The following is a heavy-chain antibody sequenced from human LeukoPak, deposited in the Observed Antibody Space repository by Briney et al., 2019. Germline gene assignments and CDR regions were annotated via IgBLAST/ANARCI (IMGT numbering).Heavy chain of an antibody. V-gene: IGHV3-30*03. J-gene: IGHJ4*02. CDR2: ISYDGSNK. Sequence: GGSLRLSCAASGFTFSTYGMHWVRQAPGKGLEWVAVISYDGSNKYYADSVKGRFTISRDNSKNTLYLQVNSLRAEDTAVYYCAREAVAAMDYWGQGTLVTVSS. CDR3: AREAVAAMDY. D-gene: IGHD2-15*01. CDR1: GFTFSTYG.